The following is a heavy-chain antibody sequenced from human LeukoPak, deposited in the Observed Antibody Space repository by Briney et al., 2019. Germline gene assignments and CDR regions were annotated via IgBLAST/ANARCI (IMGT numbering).Heavy chain of an antibody. CDR1: GDSISSSSHY. V-gene: IGHV4-39*01. D-gene: IGHD5-18*01. CDR2: FYYGGST. Sequence: SETLSLTCTVSGDSISSSSHYWGWIRQPPGKGLEWIGTFYYGGSTYHNPSLKNRVTISVDTSKNQFSLRLSSVTAADTALYYCASGGEQLWPYEPFSSWGQGTLVTVSS. CDR3: ASGGEQLWPYEPFSS. J-gene: IGHJ5*02.